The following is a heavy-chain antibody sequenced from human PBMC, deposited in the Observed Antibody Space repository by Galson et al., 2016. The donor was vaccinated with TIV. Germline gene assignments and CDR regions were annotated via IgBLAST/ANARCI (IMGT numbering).Heavy chain of an antibody. J-gene: IGHJ5*02. CDR3: AREHLVRVSTFDP. D-gene: IGHD6-13*01. V-gene: IGHV5-10-1*01. Sequence: QSGAEVKKPGESLRVSCKGSGYSFTSYWITWVRQMPGKGLEWMGRIDPRDSYTNYSPSFQGHVTLSVDKSINTAYLQWSSLKVSDTAIYFCAREHLVRVSTFDPWGQGSLVTVSS. CDR1: GYSFTSYW. CDR2: IDPRDSYT.